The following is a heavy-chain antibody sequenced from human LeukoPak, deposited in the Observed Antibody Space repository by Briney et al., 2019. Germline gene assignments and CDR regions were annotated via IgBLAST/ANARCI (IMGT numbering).Heavy chain of an antibody. CDR2: IRYDGSNK. J-gene: IGHJ3*02. CDR1: GFTFSSYG. V-gene: IGHV3-30*02. CDR3: AHRIREVNAFDI. D-gene: IGHD2-15*01. Sequence: QTGGSLRLSCAASGFTFSSYGMHWVRQAPGKGLEWVAFIRYDGSNKYYADSVKGRFTISRDNSKNTLYLQMNSLRAEDTAVYYCAHRIREVNAFDIWGQGTMVTVSS.